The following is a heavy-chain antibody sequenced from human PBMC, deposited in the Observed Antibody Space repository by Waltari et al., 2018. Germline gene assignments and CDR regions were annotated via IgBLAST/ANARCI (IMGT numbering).Heavy chain of an antibody. Sequence: QVKLQESGPGLVRPSETLSLTCLVSDQSIKSGFYWGWLRLPPGKGLAWIGRVYHSGATYSNPSPSSRVTISVDTANNQVFLRLASVTSADTGMYYCARDHSTSWSHDAYDVWGPGTMVTVAS. V-gene: IGHV4-38-2*02. J-gene: IGHJ3*01. CDR3: ARDHSTSWSHDAYDV. CDR2: VYHSGAT. CDR1: DQSIKSGFY. D-gene: IGHD2-2*01.